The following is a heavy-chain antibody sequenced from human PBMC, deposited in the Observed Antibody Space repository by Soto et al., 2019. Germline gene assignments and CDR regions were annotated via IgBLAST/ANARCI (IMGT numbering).Heavy chain of an antibody. Sequence: VQLVQSEAEVKKPGASVKVSCKASGYTFINHGISWVRQAPGQGLEWMGWVSGSDGNTKYAQKFQGRVTMTTETSMSTAYMELRNLRSDDTAVYYCARDVYPLAYDIDYWGQGTMVTVSS. CDR1: GYTFINHG. J-gene: IGHJ4*02. V-gene: IGHV1-18*01. CDR2: VSGSDGNT. D-gene: IGHD5-12*01. CDR3: ARDVYPLAYDIDY.